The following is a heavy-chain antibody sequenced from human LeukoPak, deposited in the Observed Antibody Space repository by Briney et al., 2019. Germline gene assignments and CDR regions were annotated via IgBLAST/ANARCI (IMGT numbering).Heavy chain of an antibody. CDR2: IHYSGST. CDR3: ARVFEVGASIIYAFDI. V-gene: IGHV4-59*01. D-gene: IGHD1-26*01. J-gene: IGHJ3*02. CDR1: GGSISSYY. Sequence: PSETLSLTCTVSGGSISSYYWSWIRQPPGKGLEWIGNIHYSGSTNYNPSLKSRVTIPVDTSKNQFSLKLSSVTAADAAVYYCARVFEVGASIIYAFDIWGQGTMVTVSS.